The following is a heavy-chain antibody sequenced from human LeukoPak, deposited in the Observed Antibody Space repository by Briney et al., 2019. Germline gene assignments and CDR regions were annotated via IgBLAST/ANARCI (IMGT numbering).Heavy chain of an antibody. D-gene: IGHD3-10*01. CDR1: GGSISSYY. CDR3: ARRHDYYYGSGSHNNWFDP. V-gene: IGHV4-34*01. Sequence: PSETLSLTCTVSGGSISSYYWSWIRQPPGKGLEWIGEINHGGSTNYNPSLKSRVTISVDTSKNQFSLKLTSVTAADTAVYYCARRHDYYYGSGSHNNWFDPWGQGTLVTVSS. CDR2: INHGGST. J-gene: IGHJ5*02.